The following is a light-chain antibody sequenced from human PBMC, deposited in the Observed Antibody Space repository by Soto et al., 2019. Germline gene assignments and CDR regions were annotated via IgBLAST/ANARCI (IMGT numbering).Light chain of an antibody. J-gene: IGLJ2*01. CDR1: SSDVGGYNY. CDR2: DVS. Sequence: QSALTQPASVSGSPGQSITISGTGTSSDVGGYNYVSWYQQHPGKAPKLMIYDVSNRPSGVSNRFSGSKSGNTASLTISGLQAEDEADYYCTSYTSSTTLVVFGGGTQLTVL. CDR3: TSYTSSTTLVV. V-gene: IGLV2-14*01.